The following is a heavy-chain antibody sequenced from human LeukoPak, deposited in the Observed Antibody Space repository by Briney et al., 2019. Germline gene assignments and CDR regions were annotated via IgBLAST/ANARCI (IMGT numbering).Heavy chain of an antibody. D-gene: IGHD3-10*01. J-gene: IGHJ4*02. V-gene: IGHV4-61*02. CDR1: GGSISSGSYY. CDR3: ARGRRYYYGSGSPFDY. Sequence: PSETLSLTCTVSGGSISSGSYYWSWIRQPAGKGLEWIGRIYTSGSTNYNPSLKSRVTISVDTSKNQFSLKLSPVTAADTAVYYCARGRRYYYGSGSPFDYWGQGTLVTVSS. CDR2: IYTSGST.